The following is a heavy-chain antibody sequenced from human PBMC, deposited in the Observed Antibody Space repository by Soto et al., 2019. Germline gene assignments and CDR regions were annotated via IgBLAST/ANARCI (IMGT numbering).Heavy chain of an antibody. CDR1: GGTFSSYA. D-gene: IGHD3-16*01. CDR2: IIPIFGTA. Sequence: QVQLVQSGAEVKKPGSSVKVSCKASGGTFSSYAISWVRQAPGQGLEWMGGIIPIFGTANYAQKFQGRVTITADEATSTGYMELRSLRSEDTAVYYCARARGAVDAFDIWGQGTMVTVSS. J-gene: IGHJ3*02. CDR3: ARARGAVDAFDI. V-gene: IGHV1-69*01.